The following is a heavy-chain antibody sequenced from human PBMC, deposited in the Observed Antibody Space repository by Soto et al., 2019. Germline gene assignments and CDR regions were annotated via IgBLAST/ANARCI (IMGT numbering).Heavy chain of an antibody. J-gene: IGHJ4*02. V-gene: IGHV4-30-4*01. D-gene: IGHD2-15*01. CDR1: GGSIRSGDYY. CDR3: ARASAYTAADFDY. CDR2: IFYSGNT. Sequence: SETLSLTCTVSGGSIRSGDYYWCWIRQPPGKGLEWIGNIFYSGNTHYNPALSSRLSISVDTSKNQFSLKLTSVTVADTAVYYCARASAYTAADFDYWGQGTLVTVSS.